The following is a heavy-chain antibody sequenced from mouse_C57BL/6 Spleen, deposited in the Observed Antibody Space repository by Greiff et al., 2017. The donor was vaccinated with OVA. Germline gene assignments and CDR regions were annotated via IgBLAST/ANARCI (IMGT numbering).Heavy chain of an antibody. Sequence: VQLKQSGPELVKPGASVKIPCKASGYTFTDYNMDWVKQSHGKSLEWIGDINPNNGGTIYNQKFKGKATLTVDKSSSTAYMELRSLTSEDTAVYYCARSTNFHFDYWGQGTTLTVSS. J-gene: IGHJ2*01. V-gene: IGHV1-18*01. CDR1: GYTFTDYN. CDR2: INPNNGGT. CDR3: ARSTNFHFDY. D-gene: IGHD4-1*01.